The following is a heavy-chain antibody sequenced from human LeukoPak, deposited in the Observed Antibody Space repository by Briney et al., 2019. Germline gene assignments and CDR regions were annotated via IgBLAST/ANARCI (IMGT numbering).Heavy chain of an antibody. Sequence: SGGSLRLSCAVSGFTFSINVMSWVRQAPGKGLEWVSTVSGFGGSTFYADSVKGRFTISRDNSKNTLYLQMNGLRAEDTALYYCAKGGHHRYFDLWGQGTLVTVSS. V-gene: IGHV3-23*01. J-gene: IGHJ5*02. CDR2: VSGFGGST. CDR1: GFTFSINV. CDR3: AKGGHHRYFDL. D-gene: IGHD1-14*01.